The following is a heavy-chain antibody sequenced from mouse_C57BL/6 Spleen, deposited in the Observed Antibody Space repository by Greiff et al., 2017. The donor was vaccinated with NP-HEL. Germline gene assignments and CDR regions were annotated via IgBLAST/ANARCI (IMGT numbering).Heavy chain of an antibody. V-gene: IGHV1-15*01. CDR1: GYTFTDYE. J-gene: IGHJ2*01. Sequence: QVQLQQSGAELVRPGASVTLSCKASGYTFTDYEMHWVKQTPVHGLEWIGAIDPETGGPAYNQKFKGKAILTADKSSSTAYMELRSLTSEDSAVYYCTTYDYDYYFDYWGQGTTLTVSS. D-gene: IGHD2-4*01. CDR3: TTYDYDYYFDY. CDR2: IDPETGGP.